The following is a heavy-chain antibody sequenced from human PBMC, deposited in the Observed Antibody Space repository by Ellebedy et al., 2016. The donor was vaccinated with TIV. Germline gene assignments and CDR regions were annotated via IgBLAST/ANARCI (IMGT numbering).Heavy chain of an antibody. D-gene: IGHD1-26*01. CDR2: ISSSSSTI. V-gene: IGHV3-48*04. CDR1: GFTFSSYS. CDR3: AKEYGKWELPPGSGAFDI. Sequence: GGSLRLSXAASGFTFSSYSMNWVRQAPGKGLEWVSYISSSSSTIYYADSVKGRFTISRDNSKNSLYLQMNSLRTEDTALYYCAKEYGKWELPPGSGAFDIWGQGTMVTVSS. J-gene: IGHJ3*02.